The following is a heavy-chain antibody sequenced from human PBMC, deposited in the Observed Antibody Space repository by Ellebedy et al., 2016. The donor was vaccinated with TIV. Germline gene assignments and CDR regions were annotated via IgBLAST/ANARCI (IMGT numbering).Heavy chain of an antibody. CDR1: GFTFSNYW. J-gene: IGHJ5*02. V-gene: IGHV3-7*01. CDR3: ARGWFDP. CDR2: IKQDGSEK. Sequence: GESLKISXAASGFTFSNYWMSWVRQAPGKGLEWVANIKQDGSEKYYVDSVKGRFTISRDNAKNSLYLQMNSLRAEDTAVYYCARGWFDPWGQGTLVTVSS.